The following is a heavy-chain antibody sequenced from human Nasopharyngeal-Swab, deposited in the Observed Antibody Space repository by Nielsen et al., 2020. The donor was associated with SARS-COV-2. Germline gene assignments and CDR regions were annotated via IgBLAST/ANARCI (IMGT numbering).Heavy chain of an antibody. CDR3: ARGYSGSYYSPFDY. J-gene: IGHJ4*02. V-gene: IGHV3-30-3*01. CDR2: ISYDGSNK. Sequence: GGSLRLSCAASGFTFSSYAMHWVRQAPGKGLEWVAVISYDGSNKYYADSVKGRFTISRDNSKNTLYLQMNSPRAEDTAVYYCARGYSGSYYSPFDYWGQGTLVTVSS. CDR1: GFTFSSYA. D-gene: IGHD1-26*01.